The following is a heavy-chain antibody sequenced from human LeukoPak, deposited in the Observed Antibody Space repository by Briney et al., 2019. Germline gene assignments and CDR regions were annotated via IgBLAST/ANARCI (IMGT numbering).Heavy chain of an antibody. CDR2: IIGSAVNT. Sequence: GGSLRLSCGASGXTVSSYGMSWVRQAPGKGLEWVSTIIGSAVNTYYADSVKGRFTISRDDSKNTLYLQMNSLRAEDTAVYSCAKYTSGTSYRGLDQWGQGTLVTVSS. CDR1: GXTVSSYG. CDR3: AKYTSGTSYRGLDQ. V-gene: IGHV3-23*01. J-gene: IGHJ4*02. D-gene: IGHD3-10*01.